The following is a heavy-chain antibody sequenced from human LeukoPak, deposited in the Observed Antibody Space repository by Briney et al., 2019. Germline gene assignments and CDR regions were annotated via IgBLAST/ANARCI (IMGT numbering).Heavy chain of an antibody. V-gene: IGHV3-7*01. CDR1: GFTFSSYA. J-gene: IGHJ4*02. CDR3: ARSPGYGSGSVNFDY. Sequence: GGSLRLSCAASGFTFSSYAMHWVRQAPGKGLEWVANIKQDGSEKYYVDSVKGRFTISRDNAKNSLYLQMNSLRAEDTAVYYCARSPGYGSGSVNFDYWGQGTLVTVSS. D-gene: IGHD3-10*01. CDR2: IKQDGSEK.